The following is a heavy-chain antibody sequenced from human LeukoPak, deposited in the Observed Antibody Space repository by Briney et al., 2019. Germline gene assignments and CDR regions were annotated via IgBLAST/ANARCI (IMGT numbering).Heavy chain of an antibody. CDR1: GGSISSNNW. Sequence: PSETLSLTCAVPGGSISSNNWWGWVRQPPGKGLEWIGEIYHSGSPNYNPSLKSRVTISVDKSRNHFSLNLSSVTAADTAVYYCASHTGGNLDAFDLWGQGTMVTVSS. D-gene: IGHD4-23*01. J-gene: IGHJ3*01. CDR3: ASHTGGNLDAFDL. CDR2: IYHSGSP. V-gene: IGHV4-4*02.